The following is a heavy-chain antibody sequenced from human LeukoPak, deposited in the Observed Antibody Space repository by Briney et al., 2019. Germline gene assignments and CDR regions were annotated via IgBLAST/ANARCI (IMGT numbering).Heavy chain of an antibody. Sequence: PGGSLRLSCAASGFTFSNYAMSWARPAPGKGLEWVSGLSGLGGRTFYADSVKGRFTISRDNSKNTLYLQMNSLRAEDTAVYSCAKAATGGLITFGGVIVIPAFFDSWGQGTLVTVSS. CDR1: GFTFSNYA. CDR2: LSGLGGRT. D-gene: IGHD3-16*02. J-gene: IGHJ4*02. CDR3: AKAATGGLITFGGVIVIPAFFDS. V-gene: IGHV3-23*01.